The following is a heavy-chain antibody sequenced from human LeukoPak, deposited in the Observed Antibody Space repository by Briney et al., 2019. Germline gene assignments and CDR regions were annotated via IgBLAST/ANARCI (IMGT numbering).Heavy chain of an antibody. CDR3: ARQYYYYMDV. Sequence: SETLSLTCTVSGGSISSSSYYWGWIRQPPGKGLEWIGSIYYSGSTYYNPSLKSRVTISVDTSKNQFSLKLSSVTAADTAVYYCARQYYYYMDVWGKGTTVTVSS. CDR1: GGSISSSSYY. J-gene: IGHJ6*03. V-gene: IGHV4-39*01. CDR2: IYYSGST.